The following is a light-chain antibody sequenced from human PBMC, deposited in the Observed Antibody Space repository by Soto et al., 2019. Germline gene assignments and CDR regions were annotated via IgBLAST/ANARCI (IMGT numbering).Light chain of an antibody. CDR2: EVS. V-gene: IGLV2-14*01. CDR1: TSDVGGYEF. J-gene: IGLJ1*01. Sequence: QSVLTQPASVSGSPGQAITISCTGSTSDVGGYEFVSWYQQHPGKAPKIVIYEVSNRPSRVSNRFSGSKSGNTASLTISGLQAEDEADYFCSSYSSSSALHVFGSGTKVTVL. CDR3: SSYSSSSALHV.